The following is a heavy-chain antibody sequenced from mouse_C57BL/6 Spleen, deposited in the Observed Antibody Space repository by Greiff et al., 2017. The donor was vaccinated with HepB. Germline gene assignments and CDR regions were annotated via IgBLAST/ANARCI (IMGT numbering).Heavy chain of an antibody. CDR2: IDPSDSET. CDR3: ASSYYSNYEFAY. V-gene: IGHV1-52*01. Sequence: QVQLQQSGAELVRPGSSVKLSCKASGYTFTSYWMHWVKQRPIQGLEWIGNIDPSDSETHYNQKFKDKATLTVDKSSSTAYMQLSSLTSEDSAVYYCASSYYSNYEFAYWGQRTLVTVSA. CDR1: GYTFTSYW. J-gene: IGHJ3*01. D-gene: IGHD2-5*01.